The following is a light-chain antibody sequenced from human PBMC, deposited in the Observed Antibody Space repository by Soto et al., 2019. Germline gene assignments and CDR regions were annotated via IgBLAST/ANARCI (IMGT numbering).Light chain of an antibody. CDR2: WAS. J-gene: IGKJ1*01. CDR1: QSVLHSSNNKNN. CDR3: QQYYNTPPT. V-gene: IGKV4-1*01. Sequence: DIVMTQSPDYLAVSLGVRATINCKSSQSVLHSSNNKNNLAWYQQKSGQPPKLLIYWASTRESGVPDRFSGSGSGTDFTLTISSLQAEDVALYYCQQYYNTPPTLGQGTKVEIK.